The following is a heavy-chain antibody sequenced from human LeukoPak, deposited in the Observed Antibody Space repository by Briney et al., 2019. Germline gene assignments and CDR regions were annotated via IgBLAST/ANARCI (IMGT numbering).Heavy chain of an antibody. V-gene: IGHV4-30-2*01. J-gene: IGHJ5*02. CDR1: GGSISSGGYF. CDR2: IDHSGST. Sequence: SQTLSLTCTVSGGSISSGGYFWSWIRQPPGKGLEWIGEIDHSGSTNYNPSLKSRVTISVDTSKNQFSLKLSSVTAADTAVYYCARAWFGEWRGGVIDPWGQGTLVTVSS. D-gene: IGHD3-10*01. CDR3: ARAWFGEWRGGVIDP.